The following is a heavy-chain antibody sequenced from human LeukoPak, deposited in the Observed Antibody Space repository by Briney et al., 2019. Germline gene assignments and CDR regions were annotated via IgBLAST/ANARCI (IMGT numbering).Heavy chain of an antibody. V-gene: IGHV4-59*11. J-gene: IGHJ6*02. CDR3: ARALVRGVTGRYYYGMDV. Sequence: PSETPSLTCTVSGGSINYHFWSWIRQPPGKGPEYIGYIYFSGTTNYNPSLKSRVTISVDTSKNQFSLKLTSVTAADTAVYYCARALVRGVTGRYYYGMDVWGQGTTVTVSS. CDR2: IYFSGTT. CDR1: GGSINYHF. D-gene: IGHD3-10*01.